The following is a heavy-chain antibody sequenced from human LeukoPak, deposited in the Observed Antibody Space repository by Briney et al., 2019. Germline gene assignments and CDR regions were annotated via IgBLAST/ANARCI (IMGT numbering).Heavy chain of an antibody. Sequence: ASVKVSCEASGYSFTDYYIHWVRQAPGQGLEWMGWINPNNDYTFYAQKFQGRVTPTRVTSISTVYMELSRLTSDDTASYYCAVAPGDYWGQGTQVIVSA. V-gene: IGHV1-2*02. CDR2: INPNNDYT. J-gene: IGHJ4*02. CDR1: GYSFTDYY. D-gene: IGHD2-21*01. CDR3: AVAPGDY.